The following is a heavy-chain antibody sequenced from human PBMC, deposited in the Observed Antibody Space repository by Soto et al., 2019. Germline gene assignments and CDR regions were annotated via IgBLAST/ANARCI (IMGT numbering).Heavy chain of an antibody. CDR1: GFTFSSYA. CDR2: ISGSGGST. CDR3: AKFEGIVTPYYYYYYYMDV. V-gene: IGHV3-23*01. D-gene: IGHD3-22*01. Sequence: GGSLRLSCAASGFTFSSYAMSWVRQAPGKGLEWVSAISGSGGSTYYADSVKGRFTISRDNSKNTLYLQMNSLRAEDTAVYYCAKFEGIVTPYYYYYYYMDVWGKGTTVTAP. J-gene: IGHJ6*03.